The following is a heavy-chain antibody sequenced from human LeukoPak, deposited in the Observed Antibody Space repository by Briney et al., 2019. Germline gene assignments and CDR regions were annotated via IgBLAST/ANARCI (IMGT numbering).Heavy chain of an antibody. CDR3: AKDRRDLGYFDY. Sequence: GGSLRLSCAASGFTVSSNYMSWVRQAPGKGLEWVSVIYSGGSTYYADSVKGRFTVSRDNAKNSLFLQTNSLRAEDTGLYYCAKDRRDLGYFDYWGQGTLVTVSS. CDR1: GFTVSSNY. J-gene: IGHJ4*02. D-gene: IGHD3-10*01. V-gene: IGHV3-53*01. CDR2: IYSGGST.